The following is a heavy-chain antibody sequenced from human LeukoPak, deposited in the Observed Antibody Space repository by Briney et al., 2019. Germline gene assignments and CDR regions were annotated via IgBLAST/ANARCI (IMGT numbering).Heavy chain of an antibody. CDR2: ISGDGGST. D-gene: IGHD5-18*01. V-gene: IGHV3-43*02. J-gene: IGHJ3*02. CDR1: GFTFDDYA. CDR3: AKDTAIYSWGAFDI. Sequence: GWSLRLSCAASGFTFDDYAMHWLRQAPGKGLEWVSLISGDGGSTYYADSVKGRFTISRDNSKNSLYLQMNSLRTEDTALYYCAKDTAIYSWGAFDIWSQGTMVTVSS.